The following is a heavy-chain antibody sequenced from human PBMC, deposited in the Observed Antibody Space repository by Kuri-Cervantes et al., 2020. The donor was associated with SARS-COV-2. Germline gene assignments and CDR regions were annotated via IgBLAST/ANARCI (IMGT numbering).Heavy chain of an antibody. CDR1: GFTFSSYA. Sequence: GGSLRLSCAASGFTFSSYAMHWVRQAPGKGLEWVAVISYDGSNKYYADSVKGRFTISRDNSKNTLYLQMNSLRVEDTAVYYCAKDKGAEGVGATIDYWGQGTLVTVSS. V-gene: IGHV3-30-3*01. CDR2: ISYDGSNK. J-gene: IGHJ4*02. CDR3: AKDKGAEGVGATIDY. D-gene: IGHD1-26*01.